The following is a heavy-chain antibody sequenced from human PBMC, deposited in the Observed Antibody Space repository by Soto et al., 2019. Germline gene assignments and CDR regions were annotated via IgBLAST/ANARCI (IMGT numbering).Heavy chain of an antibody. J-gene: IGHJ3*02. V-gene: IGHV1-69*13. CDR2: INPIFGTA. Sequence: SVKVSCKASGGTFSSYAISWVRQAPGQGLEWMGGINPIFGTANYAQKFQGRVMITADESTSTAYTELSTLTSEDTAVHYCASPGMATIWDYLGHRDDAFDIWGKGTIVTVSS. CDR3: ASPGMATIWDYLGHRDDAFDI. CDR1: GGTFSSYA. D-gene: IGHD5-12*01.